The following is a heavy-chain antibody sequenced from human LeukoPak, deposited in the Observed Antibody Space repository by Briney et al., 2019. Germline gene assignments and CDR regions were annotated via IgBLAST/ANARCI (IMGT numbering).Heavy chain of an antibody. V-gene: IGHV3-13*01. CDR3: ARAHVGWGLAFDI. Sequence: GGSLRLSCAASGFTFSRYTISWVRQAPGKGLEWVAAISIGGDTYYPGSVKGRFTISRENAKNSFYLQMNSLRAGDTSIYYCARAHVGWGLAFDIWGQGTVVIVSS. D-gene: IGHD3-16*01. CDR2: ISIGGDT. CDR1: GFTFSRYT. J-gene: IGHJ3*02.